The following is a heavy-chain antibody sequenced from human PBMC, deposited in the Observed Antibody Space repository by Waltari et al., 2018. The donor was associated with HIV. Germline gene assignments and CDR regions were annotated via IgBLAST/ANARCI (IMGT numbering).Heavy chain of an antibody. D-gene: IGHD2-2*02. V-gene: IGHV4-30-4*08. CDR2: IYYSGST. CDR1: GSSISSDDHY. CDR3: AREVMVVVVPAAIYWFDP. J-gene: IGHJ5*02. Sequence: QVELQESGPGLVKPSQTLSLSCTVSGSSISSDDHYWNWTRQPPGKGLAWIGSIYYSGSTYYNPSLKSRVTISIAKSKNQVSLKLTSVTAADTAVYFCAREVMVVVVPAAIYWFDPWGQGTLVTVSS.